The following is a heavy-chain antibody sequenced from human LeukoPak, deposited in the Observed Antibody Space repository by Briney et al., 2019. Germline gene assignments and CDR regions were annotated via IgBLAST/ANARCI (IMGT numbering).Heavy chain of an antibody. CDR2: ISAYNGNT. J-gene: IGHJ4*02. D-gene: IGHD1/OR15-1a*01. CDR3: ARAGLGTGIDY. V-gene: IGHV1-18*01. CDR1: GGTFSSYA. Sequence: ASVKVSCKASGGTFSSYAISWVRQAPGQGLEWMGWISAYNGNTNYAQKLQGRVTMTTDTSTSTAYMELRSLRSDDTAVYYCARAGLGTGIDYWGQGTLVTVSS.